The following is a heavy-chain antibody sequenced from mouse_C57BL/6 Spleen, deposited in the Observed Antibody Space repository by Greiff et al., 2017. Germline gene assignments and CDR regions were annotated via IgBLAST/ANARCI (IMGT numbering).Heavy chain of an antibody. CDR1: GYAFSSSW. J-gene: IGHJ3*01. V-gene: IGHV1-82*01. CDR2: IYPGDGDT. Sequence: QVQLQQSGPELVKPGASVKISCKASGYAFSSSWMNWVKQRPGKGLEWIGRIYPGDGDTNYNGKFKGKATLTADKSSSTAYMQLSSLTSEDSAVYFCTYDGYYPWFAYWGQGTLVTVSA. CDR3: TYDGYYPWFAY. D-gene: IGHD2-3*01.